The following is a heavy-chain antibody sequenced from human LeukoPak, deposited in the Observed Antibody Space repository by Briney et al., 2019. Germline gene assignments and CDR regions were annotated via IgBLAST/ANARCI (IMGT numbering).Heavy chain of an antibody. V-gene: IGHV4-59*01. CDR1: GGSISSYY. CDR3: DRARTTGFPWLDA. CDR2: IYYSGST. J-gene: IGHJ5*02. Sequence: SETLSLTCTVSGGSISSYYWSWIRQPPGKGLEWRGYIYYSGSTNYNPSLKSRVTISVDTSRNHFSLKLSSVTAADTAVYYCDRARTTGFPWLDAWGQGTLVTVSS. D-gene: IGHD1-1*01.